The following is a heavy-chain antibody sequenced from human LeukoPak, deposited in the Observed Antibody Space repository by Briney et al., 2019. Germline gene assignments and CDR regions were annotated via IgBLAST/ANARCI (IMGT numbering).Heavy chain of an antibody. V-gene: IGHV3-23*01. D-gene: IGHD1-26*01. CDR1: GFTFSSYA. Sequence: PGGSLRLSCAASGFTFSSYAMSWVRQAPGKGLEWVSAISSSGGSTYYADSVKGRFTISRDNSKNTLYLQMNSLRAEDTAVYYCAKSSSGSNYFDYWGQGTLVTVSS. J-gene: IGHJ4*02. CDR2: ISSSGGST. CDR3: AKSSSGSNYFDY.